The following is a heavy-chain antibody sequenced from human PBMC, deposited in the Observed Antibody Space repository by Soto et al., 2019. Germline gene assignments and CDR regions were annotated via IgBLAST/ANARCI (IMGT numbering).Heavy chain of an antibody. V-gene: IGHV1-8*01. D-gene: IGHD3-3*01. CDR2: VSPDSCST. CDR1: GYTFSGYD. Sequence: QVQLVQSGAEVKKPGASVRVSCKASGYTFSGYDINCVRPATGQGLAWMGWVSPDSCSTGYAGFFPGRVTMTWDRSTTTAYMDLSRLTSEDADVYYCARATELRYVEWSVYLGGNYAMDFWGQGTKVTVS. CDR3: ARATELRYVEWSVYLGGNYAMDF. J-gene: IGHJ6*02.